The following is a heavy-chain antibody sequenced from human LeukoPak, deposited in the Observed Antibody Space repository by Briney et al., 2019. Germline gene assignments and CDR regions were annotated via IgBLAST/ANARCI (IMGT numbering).Heavy chain of an antibody. J-gene: IGHJ6*03. CDR1: GFTFSSYG. CDR2: ISGSGGST. V-gene: IGHV3-23*01. CDR3: AKDVGGVYYYYYMDV. D-gene: IGHD3-10*01. Sequence: GGTLRLSCAASGFTFSSYGMSWVRQAPGKGLEWVSAISGSGGSTYYADSVKGRFTISRDNSKNTLYLQMNSLRAEDTAVYYCAKDVGGVYYYYYMDVWGKGTTVTISS.